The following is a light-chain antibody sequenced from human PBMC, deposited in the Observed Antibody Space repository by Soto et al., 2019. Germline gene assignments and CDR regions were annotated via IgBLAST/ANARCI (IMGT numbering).Light chain of an antibody. CDR3: QQSYSTLWT. Sequence: DIQMTQSPSSLSASVGDRVTITCRASQSISSYLNWYQQKPGKAPKLLIYAASSLQSGFPSRFSGSGSGTEFTITISSLQHEDFATYYCQQSYSTLWTFGQGTKVEIK. CDR2: AAS. V-gene: IGKV1-39*01. J-gene: IGKJ1*01. CDR1: QSISSY.